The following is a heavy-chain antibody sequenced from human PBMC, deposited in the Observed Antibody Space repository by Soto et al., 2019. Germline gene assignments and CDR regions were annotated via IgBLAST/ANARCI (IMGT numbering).Heavy chain of an antibody. CDR3: ARGSYYYDSSGYPNPYDY. D-gene: IGHD3-22*01. CDR1: GGSVSSGSYY. CDR2: IYYSGST. V-gene: IGHV4-61*01. J-gene: IGHJ4*02. Sequence: QVQLQESGPGLVKPSETLSLTCTVSGGSVSSGSYYWSWIRQPPGKGLEWIGYIYYSGSTNYNPSLKSRVTISVDTSKNQVSLKLSSVTAADTAVYYCARGSYYYDSSGYPNPYDYWGQGTLVTVSS.